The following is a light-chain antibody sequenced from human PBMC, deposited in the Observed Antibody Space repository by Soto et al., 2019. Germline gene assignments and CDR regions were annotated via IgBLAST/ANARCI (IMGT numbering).Light chain of an antibody. CDR3: SSYGGSSNLV. J-gene: IGLJ3*02. V-gene: IGLV2-8*01. CDR2: EVN. CDR1: SSDIGNYNY. Sequence: QSVLTQPPSASGSPGQSVTISCTGTSSDIGNYNYVSWYQQNPGEAPKLMIYEVNKRPSGVPDRFSGSKSGNTASLTVSGLQAEDEADYYCSSYGGSSNLVFGGGTKLTVL.